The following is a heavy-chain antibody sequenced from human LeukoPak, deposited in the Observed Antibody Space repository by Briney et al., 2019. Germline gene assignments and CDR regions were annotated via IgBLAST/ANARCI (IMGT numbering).Heavy chain of an antibody. CDR2: IIPILGIA. V-gene: IGHV1-69*02. CDR3: ARARWDYGDYVFDY. Sequence: GASVKVSCKASGGTFSSYTISWVRQAPGQGLEWMGRIIPILGIANYAQKFQGRVTITADKSTSTAYMELSSLRFEDTAVYYCARARWDYGDYVFDYWGQGTLVTVSS. J-gene: IGHJ4*02. D-gene: IGHD4-17*01. CDR1: GGTFSSYT.